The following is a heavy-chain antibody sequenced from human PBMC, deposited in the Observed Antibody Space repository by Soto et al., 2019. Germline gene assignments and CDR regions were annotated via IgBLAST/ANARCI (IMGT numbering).Heavy chain of an antibody. CDR3: ARDSHYYDSSGYFDY. Sequence: GGSLRLSCAASGFTFSSYATHWVRQAPGKGLEWVAVISYDGSNKYYADSVKGRFTISRDNSKNTLYLQMNSLRAEDTAVYYCARDSHYYDSSGYFDYWGQGTLVTVSS. D-gene: IGHD3-22*01. CDR1: GFTFSSYA. V-gene: IGHV3-30-3*01. J-gene: IGHJ4*02. CDR2: ISYDGSNK.